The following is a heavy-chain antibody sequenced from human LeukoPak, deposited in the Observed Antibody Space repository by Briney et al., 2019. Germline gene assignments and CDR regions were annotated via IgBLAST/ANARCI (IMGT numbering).Heavy chain of an antibody. CDR2: IYYSGT. J-gene: IGHJ5*02. CDR1: GGSISGGDYY. V-gene: IGHV4-30-4*01. D-gene: IGHD1-14*01. CDR3: AREHNRSSWFDP. Sequence: SETLSLTCTVSGGSISGGDYYWSWIRQPPGKGLEWIGYIYYSGTYYNPSLKSRVTISIDTSKNQFSLKLSSVTAADTAVYYCAREHNRSSWFDPWGQGALVTVSS.